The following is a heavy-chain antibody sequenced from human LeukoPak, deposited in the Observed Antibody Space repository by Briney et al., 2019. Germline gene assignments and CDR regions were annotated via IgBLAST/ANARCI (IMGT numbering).Heavy chain of an antibody. CDR1: GGSFSGYY. D-gene: IGHD1-7*01. CDR3: ARDWNWGVDY. Sequence: SETLSLTRAVYGGSFSGYYWSWIRQPPGKGLEWIGEINHSGSTNYNPSLKSRVTISVDTSKNQFSLKLSSVTAADTAVYYCARDWNWGVDYWGQGTLVTVSS. J-gene: IGHJ4*02. V-gene: IGHV4-34*01. CDR2: INHSGST.